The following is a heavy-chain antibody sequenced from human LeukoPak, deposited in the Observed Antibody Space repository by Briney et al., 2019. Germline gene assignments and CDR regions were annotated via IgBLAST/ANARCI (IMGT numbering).Heavy chain of an antibody. CDR3: ARDMVRGATDY. Sequence: GASVKVSCKASGYTFTSYDINWVRQATGQGLEWMGWINPNSGGTNYAQKFQGRVTMTRDTSISTAYMELSRLRSDDTAVYYCARDMVRGATDYWGQGTLVTVSS. CDR2: INPNSGGT. D-gene: IGHD3-10*01. V-gene: IGHV1-2*02. J-gene: IGHJ4*02. CDR1: GYTFTSYD.